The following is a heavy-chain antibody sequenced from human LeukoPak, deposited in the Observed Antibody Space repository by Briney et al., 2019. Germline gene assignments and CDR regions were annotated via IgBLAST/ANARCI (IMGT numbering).Heavy chain of an antibody. V-gene: IGHV4-4*07. CDR2: IYTSGIT. D-gene: IGHD6-19*01. CDR3: AREYSSGWSAAFDI. CDR1: GGSISSYY. J-gene: IGHJ3*02. Sequence: PSETLSLTCTVSGGSISSYYWSWIRQPAGKGLEWIGRIYTSGITNYNPSLKSRVTISVDKSKNQFSLKLSSVTAADTAVYYCAREYSSGWSAAFDIWGQGTMVSVSS.